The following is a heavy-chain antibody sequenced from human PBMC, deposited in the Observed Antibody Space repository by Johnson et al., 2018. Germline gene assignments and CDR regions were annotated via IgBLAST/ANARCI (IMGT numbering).Heavy chain of an antibody. V-gene: IGHV3-33*06. D-gene: IGHD3-22*01. CDR2: IWYDGTNE. CDR3: AKDNGPTMIRCFQH. J-gene: IGHJ1*01. CDR1: GFKFSDFA. Sequence: QVQLVESGGGVVQPGRSLRLSCAASGFKFSDFAMFWIRQPPGKGLEWVALIWYDGTNENNADSVKGRFTISRDNSKNTRYLQMNSLRVEDTAVYYCAKDNGPTMIRCFQHWGQGTLVTVSS.